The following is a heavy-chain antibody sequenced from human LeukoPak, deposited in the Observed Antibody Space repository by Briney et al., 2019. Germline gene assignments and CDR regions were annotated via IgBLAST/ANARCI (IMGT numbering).Heavy chain of an antibody. V-gene: IGHV4-30-4*08. J-gene: IGHJ4*02. CDR3: ARDRAIFGVVITRYFDY. CDR1: GGSISSGDYY. CDR2: IYYSGST. D-gene: IGHD3-3*01. Sequence: PSQTLSLTCTVSGGSISSGDYYWSWIRQPPGKGLEWIGYIYYSGSTYYNPSLKSRVTISVDTSKNQFSLKLSSVTAADTAVYYCARDRAIFGVVITRYFDYWGQGTLVTVSS.